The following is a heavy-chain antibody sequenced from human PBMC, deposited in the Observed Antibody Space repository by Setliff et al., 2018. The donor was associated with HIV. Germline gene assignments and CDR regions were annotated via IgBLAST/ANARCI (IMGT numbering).Heavy chain of an antibody. D-gene: IGHD6-19*01. Sequence: HPGGSLRLSCEGSGFSFRTHNMNWIRQAPGKGLEWISFISGSSTTIYYADSVRGRFTISRDNVKNSVFLQLNSLRAEDTGVYYCARDRGFGWYQNDFDYWGQGTLVTVSS. J-gene: IGHJ4*02. V-gene: IGHV3-48*01. CDR1: GFSFRTHN. CDR3: ARDRGFGWYQNDFDY. CDR2: ISGSSTTI.